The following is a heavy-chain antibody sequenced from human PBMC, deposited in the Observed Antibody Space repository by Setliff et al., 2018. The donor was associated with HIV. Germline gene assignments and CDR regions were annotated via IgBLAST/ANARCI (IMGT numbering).Heavy chain of an antibody. CDR3: ARVVPREVAPGGFDI. CDR2: IYYSGST. CDR1: GGAISSRSYY. J-gene: IGHJ3*02. Sequence: LSLTCTVSGGAISSRSYYWGWIRQPPGKGLEWIASIYYSGSTYYAPSLKSRVTISVDTSKNQFPLKLTSVTAADTAVYFCARVVPREVAPGGFDIWGQGTMVTVSS. D-gene: IGHD5-12*01. V-gene: IGHV4-39*06.